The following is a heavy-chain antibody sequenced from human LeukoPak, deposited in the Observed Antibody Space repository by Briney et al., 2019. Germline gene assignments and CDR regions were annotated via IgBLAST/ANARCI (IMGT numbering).Heavy chain of an antibody. V-gene: IGHV3-21*06. J-gene: IGHJ4*02. CDR3: ATETNGRHYDY. CDR2: IGPTGFDR. Sequence: GGSLRLSCTTSGLTFSASGFNWVRQAPGKGLEWVASIGPTGFDRYHADSIKGRFTISRDNANNFLYLQMDSLRAEDTAVYYCATETNGRHYDYWGQGTLLTVSS. CDR1: GLTFSASG. D-gene: IGHD1-14*01.